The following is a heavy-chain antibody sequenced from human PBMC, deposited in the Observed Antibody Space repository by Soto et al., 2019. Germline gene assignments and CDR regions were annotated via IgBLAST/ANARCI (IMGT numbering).Heavy chain of an antibody. CDR2: FDPEDGET. V-gene: IGHV1-24*01. CDR1: GYTLTELS. J-gene: IGHJ2*01. Sequence: ASVKVSCKVSGYTLTELSMHWVRQAPGKGLEWMGGFDPEDGETIYAQKFQGRVTITEDTSTDTAYMELSSLRSEDTAVYYCARDGPYSGSYNWYFDLWGRGTLVTVSS. CDR3: ARDGPYSGSYNWYFDL. D-gene: IGHD1-26*01.